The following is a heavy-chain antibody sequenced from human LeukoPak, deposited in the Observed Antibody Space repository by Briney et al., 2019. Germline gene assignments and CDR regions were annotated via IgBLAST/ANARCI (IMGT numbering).Heavy chain of an antibody. J-gene: IGHJ6*02. D-gene: IGHD5-18*01. Sequence: PGGSLRLSCAASGFTFSSYSMNWVSQAPGKGLEWVSSISSSSSYIYYADSVKGRFTISRDNAKNSLYLQMNSLRAEDTAVYYCARDRPRESLSQLWLLTGFDYYGMDVWGQGTTVTVSS. CDR1: GFTFSSYS. CDR2: ISSSSSYI. V-gene: IGHV3-21*01. CDR3: ARDRPRESLSQLWLLTGFDYYGMDV.